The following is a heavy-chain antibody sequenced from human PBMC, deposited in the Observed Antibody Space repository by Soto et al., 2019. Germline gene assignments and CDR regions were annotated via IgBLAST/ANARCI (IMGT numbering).Heavy chain of an antibody. CDR1: GGTYRNYA. V-gene: IGHV1-69*13. D-gene: IGHD3-3*01. CDR3: AATIFGVVIIVDY. J-gene: IGHJ4*02. Sequence: GASVKVSCTASGGTYRNYAVNWVRQAPGQGLEWMGGIIPIFGTANYAQKFQGRVTITADESTSTAYMELSSLRSEDTAVYYCAATIFGVVIIVDYWGQGTLVTVSS. CDR2: IIPIFGTA.